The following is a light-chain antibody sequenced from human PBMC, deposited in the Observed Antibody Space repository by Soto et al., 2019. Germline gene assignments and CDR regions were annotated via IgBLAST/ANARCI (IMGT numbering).Light chain of an antibody. V-gene: IGKV2-28*01. J-gene: IGKJ1*01. CDR1: QSLLNSNEYNH. CDR2: LGS. CDR3: MQALTAPPT. Sequence: DIVMTQSPLSLPVTPGEPASSSCRSSQSLLNSNEYNHLDWYLQKPGQSPQLLIYLGSNRASGVPDRFSGSASGTDFTLKISRVEAEDVGVYHCMQALTAPPTFGQGTKVEIK.